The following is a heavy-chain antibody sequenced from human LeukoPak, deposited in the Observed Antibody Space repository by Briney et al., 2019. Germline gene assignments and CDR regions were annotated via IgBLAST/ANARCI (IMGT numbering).Heavy chain of an antibody. J-gene: IGHJ6*03. V-gene: IGHV4-34*01. CDR3: ASLDTTGTTRLPYYMDV. CDR2: INHSGST. D-gene: IGHD1-1*01. Sequence: SETLSLTCAVYGGSFSGYYWSWIRQPPGKGLEWIGEINHSGSTNYNPSLKSRVTISVDTSKNQFSLKLSSVTAADTAVYYCASLDTTGTTRLPYYMDVWGKGTTVTISS. CDR1: GGSFSGYY.